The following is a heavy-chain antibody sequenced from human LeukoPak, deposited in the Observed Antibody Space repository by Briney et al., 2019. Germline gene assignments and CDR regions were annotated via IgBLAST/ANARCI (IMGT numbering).Heavy chain of an antibody. CDR2: ISYDGSNK. V-gene: IGHV3-30*18. J-gene: IGHJ4*02. Sequence: PGGSLRLPCAASGFTFSSYGMHWVRQAPGKGLEWVAVISYDGSNKYYADSVKGRFTISRDNSKNTLYLQMNSLRAEDTAVYYCAKEGRAIHYDSSGLVYYFDYWGQGTLVTVSS. D-gene: IGHD3-22*01. CDR1: GFTFSSYG. CDR3: AKEGRAIHYDSSGLVYYFDY.